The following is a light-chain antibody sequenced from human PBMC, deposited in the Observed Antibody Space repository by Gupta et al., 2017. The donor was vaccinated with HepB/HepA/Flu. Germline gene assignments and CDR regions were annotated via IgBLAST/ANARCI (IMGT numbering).Light chain of an antibody. V-gene: IGLV2-23*02. J-gene: IGLJ2*01. Sequence: QSALTQPASVSGSPGQSITISCTGTSSDVGSYNLVSWYQQHPAKAPKLMIYEVSKRPSGVSNRFSGAKSGNTAALTITGLQAEEEADDYCCSYAGSSTSVVFGGGTKLTVL. CDR1: SSDVGSYNL. CDR3: CSYAGSSTSVV. CDR2: EVS.